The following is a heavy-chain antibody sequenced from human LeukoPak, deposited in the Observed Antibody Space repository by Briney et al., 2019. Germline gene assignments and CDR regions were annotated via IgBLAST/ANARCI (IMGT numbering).Heavy chain of an antibody. Sequence: PGGSLRLSCAASGFTFSSYGMHWVRQAPGKGLEWVAVISYDGSNKYYADSVKGRFTISRDNSKNTLYLQMNSLRAEDTAVYYCAKGRGHSSGPDWFDPWGQGTLVTVSS. CDR2: ISYDGSNK. CDR3: AKGRGHSSGPDWFDP. CDR1: GFTFSSYG. J-gene: IGHJ5*02. V-gene: IGHV3-30*18. D-gene: IGHD6-19*01.